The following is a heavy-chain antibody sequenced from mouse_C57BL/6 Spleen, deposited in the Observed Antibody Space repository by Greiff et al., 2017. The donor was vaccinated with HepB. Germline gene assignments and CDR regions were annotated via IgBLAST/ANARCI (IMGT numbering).Heavy chain of an antibody. J-gene: IGHJ2*01. CDR1: GYTFTSYW. CDR3: ARSYYYGFDY. CDR2: INPSSGYT. Sequence: VQLQQSGAELAKPGASVKLSCKASGYTFTSYWMHWVKQRPGQGLEWIGYINPSSGYTKYNQKFKAKATLTADKSSSTAYMQLCSLTYEDSAVYYCARSYYYGFDYWGQGTTLTVSS. V-gene: IGHV1-7*01. D-gene: IGHD1-1*01.